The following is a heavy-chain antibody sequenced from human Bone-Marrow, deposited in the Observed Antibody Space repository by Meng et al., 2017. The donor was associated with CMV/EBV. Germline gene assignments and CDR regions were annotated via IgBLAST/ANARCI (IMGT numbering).Heavy chain of an antibody. Sequence: SETLSLTCTVSGGSISSSSYYWGWIRQPPGKGLEWIGSMYYSGSTYYNPSLKSRVTISVDTSKNQFSLKLSSVTAADTAVYYCARDNDVGMPSSPCGQGTLITVSS. CDR3: ARDNDVGMPSSP. CDR2: MYYSGST. D-gene: IGHD1-1*01. V-gene: IGHV4-39*07. CDR1: GGSISSSSYY. J-gene: IGHJ5*02.